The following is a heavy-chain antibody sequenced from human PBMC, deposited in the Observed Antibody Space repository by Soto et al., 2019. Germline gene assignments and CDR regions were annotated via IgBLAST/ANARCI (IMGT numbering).Heavy chain of an antibody. D-gene: IGHD1-26*01. CDR3: ARGGILNWYFDL. Sequence: EVQLVESGGGLVQPGGSLRFSCAASGFTFSSYWMHWVRQAPGKGLVWVSRINSDGSSTSYADSVKGRFTISRDNAKNTLYLQMNSLRAEDTSVYYCARGGILNWYFDLWGRGTLVTVSS. V-gene: IGHV3-74*01. J-gene: IGHJ2*01. CDR2: INSDGSST. CDR1: GFTFSSYW.